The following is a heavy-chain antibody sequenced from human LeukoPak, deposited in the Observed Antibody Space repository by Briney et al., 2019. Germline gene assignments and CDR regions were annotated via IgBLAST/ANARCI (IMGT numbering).Heavy chain of an antibody. D-gene: IGHD4-17*01. J-gene: IGHJ4*02. CDR3: AKTPRGDYRKPEFDY. CDR1: GFTFDDYA. Sequence: GGSLRLSCAASGFTFDDYAMHWVRQAPGKGLEWVSGISWNSGSIGYADSVKGRFTISRDNAKNSLYLQMNSLRAEDTALYYCAKTPRGDYRKPEFDYWGQGTLVTVSS. V-gene: IGHV3-9*01. CDR2: ISWNSGSI.